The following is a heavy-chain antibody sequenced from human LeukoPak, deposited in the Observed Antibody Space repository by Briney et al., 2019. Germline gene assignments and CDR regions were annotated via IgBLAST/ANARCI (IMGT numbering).Heavy chain of an antibody. V-gene: IGHV4-4*02. CDR2: IYHSGST. Sequence: SETLSLTCAVSGGSISSSNWWSWVRQPPGKGLEWIGEIYHSGSTNYNPSLKSRVTISVDKSKNQFSLKLSSVTAADTAVYYCASITTVTPGGYYYYYMDVWGKGTTVTVSS. CDR1: GGSISSSNW. J-gene: IGHJ6*03. D-gene: IGHD4-17*01. CDR3: ASITTVTPGGYYYYYMDV.